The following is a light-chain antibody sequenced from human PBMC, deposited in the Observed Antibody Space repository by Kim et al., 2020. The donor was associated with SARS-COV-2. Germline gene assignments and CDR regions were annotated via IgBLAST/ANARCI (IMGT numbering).Light chain of an antibody. CDR3: CSYAGSSWV. J-gene: IGLJ3*02. Sequence: PGPSITISCTGTSSDVGNYNVVSWYQQHPGKAPKLMIYEAIKRPSGVSNRFSGSKSDNTASLTISGLQAEDEADYYCCSYAGSSWVFGGGTQLTVL. CDR2: EAI. V-gene: IGLV2-23*01. CDR1: SSDVGNYNV.